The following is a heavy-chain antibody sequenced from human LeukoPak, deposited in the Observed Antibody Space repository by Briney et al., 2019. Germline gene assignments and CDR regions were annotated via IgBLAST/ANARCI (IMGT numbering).Heavy chain of an antibody. D-gene: IGHD3-10*01. V-gene: IGHV6-1*01. Sequence: SQTLSLTCAISGDSVSSNSVAWNWIRQSPSRGLEWLGRTYYRSKWYNDYAVSVKSRITINPDTSKNQFSLQLNSVTPEDTAVYDCEKKPRGGGRYSGFDYWGQETLVTVSS. CDR1: GDSVSSNSVA. J-gene: IGHJ4*02. CDR3: EKKPRGGGRYSGFDY. CDR2: TYYRSKWYN.